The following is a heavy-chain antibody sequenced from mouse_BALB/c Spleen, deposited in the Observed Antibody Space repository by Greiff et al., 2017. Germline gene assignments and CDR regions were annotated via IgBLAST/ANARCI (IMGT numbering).Heavy chain of an antibody. Sequence: EVKLMESGGGLVQPGGSLKLSCAASGFTFSSYGMSWVRQTPDNRLELVATINSNGGSTYYPDSVKGRFTISRDNAKNTLYLQMSSLKSEDTAMYYCARDGGLRRRFAYWGQGTLVTVSA. CDR2: INSNGGST. D-gene: IGHD2-4*01. J-gene: IGHJ3*01. V-gene: IGHV5-6-3*01. CDR1: GFTFSSYG. CDR3: ARDGGLRRRFAY.